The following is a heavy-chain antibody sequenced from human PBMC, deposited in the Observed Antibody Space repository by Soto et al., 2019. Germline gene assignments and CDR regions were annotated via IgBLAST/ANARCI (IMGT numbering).Heavy chain of an antibody. J-gene: IGHJ5*02. Sequence: SETLSLTCTVSGGSVSSYYWSWIRQPAGKGLEWIGRIYTSGSTNYNPSLKSRVTMSVDTSKNQFSLKLSSVTAADTAVYYCARDQRYCSGGSCYRAFDPWGQGTLVTVSS. CDR2: IYTSGST. V-gene: IGHV4-4*07. D-gene: IGHD2-15*01. CDR1: GGSVSSYY. CDR3: ARDQRYCSGGSCYRAFDP.